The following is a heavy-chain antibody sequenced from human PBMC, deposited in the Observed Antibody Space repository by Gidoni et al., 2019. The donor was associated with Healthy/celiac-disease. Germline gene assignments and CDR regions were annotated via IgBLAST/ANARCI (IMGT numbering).Heavy chain of an antibody. CDR3: ASRNWGSDYFDY. D-gene: IGHD7-27*01. CDR1: GFTFSSYA. J-gene: IGHJ4*02. V-gene: IGHV3-23*01. CDR2: ISGSGCSK. Sequence: EVQLLESGGGLVQPGGSLTLSCAASGFTFSSYAMSWVRQAPGKGLEWVSAISGSGCSKYYADSVKGRFTISRDNSKNTLYLQMNSLRAEDTAVYYCASRNWGSDYFDYWGQGTLVTVSS.